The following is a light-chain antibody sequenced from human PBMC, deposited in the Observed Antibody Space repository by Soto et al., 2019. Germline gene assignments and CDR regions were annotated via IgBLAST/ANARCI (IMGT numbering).Light chain of an antibody. CDR3: QQRSSWIT. CDR2: GAS. Sequence: EIVMTQSPATLSVTPGESAALSCRASQSITNNLAWYQEKPGQAPRLLIYGASSRATGIPDRFSGSGSATDFTLTISSLEPEDFAVYYCQQRSSWITFGQGTRLEI. CDR1: QSITNN. V-gene: IGKV3-11*01. J-gene: IGKJ5*01.